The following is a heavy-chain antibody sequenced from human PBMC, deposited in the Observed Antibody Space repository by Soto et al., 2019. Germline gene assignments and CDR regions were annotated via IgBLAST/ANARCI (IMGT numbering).Heavy chain of an antibody. CDR3: ERHVAVVTISWATYGMNV. D-gene: IGHD3-22*01. CDR2: INSDGSNT. Sequence: EVQLVESGGGLVQPGGSLRLSCAASGFTFSSYWMHWVRQAPGEGLVWVSRINSDGSNTTYADSVKGRFTTSRDNAKNTLFLQMHRLSGEGTAVYYGERHVAVVTISWATYGMNVWGQGTTVTVSS. J-gene: IGHJ6*02. V-gene: IGHV3-74*01. CDR1: GFTFSSYW.